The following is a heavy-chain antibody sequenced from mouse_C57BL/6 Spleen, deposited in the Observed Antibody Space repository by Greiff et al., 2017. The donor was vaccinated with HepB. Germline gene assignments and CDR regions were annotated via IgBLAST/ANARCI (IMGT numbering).Heavy chain of an antibody. V-gene: IGHV1-81*01. CDR1: GYTFTSYG. D-gene: IGHD4-1*01. J-gene: IGHJ1*03. CDR3: ARTGTGRYWYFDV. CDR2: IYPRSGNT. Sequence: QVQLQQSGAELARPGASVKLSCKASGYTFTSYGISWVKQRTGQGLEWIGEIYPRSGNTYYNEKFKGKATLTADKSSSTAYMELRSLTSEDSAVYFCARTGTGRYWYFDVWGTGTTVTVSS.